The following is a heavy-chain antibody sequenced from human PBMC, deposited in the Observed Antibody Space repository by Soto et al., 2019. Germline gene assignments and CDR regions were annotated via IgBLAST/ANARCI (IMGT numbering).Heavy chain of an antibody. CDR2: IYYSGST. D-gene: IGHD3-10*01. CDR3: ARPRSGSYSYFDY. Sequence: SETLSLTCSVPGGSIKGPTYYWGWVRQPPGKGLEWIGRIYYSGSTFYNPSLKSRVTISVDTSKNQFSLKLSSVTAADTAVYYCARPRSGSYSYFDYWGQGTLVTVSS. V-gene: IGHV4-39*01. J-gene: IGHJ4*02. CDR1: GGSIKGPTYY.